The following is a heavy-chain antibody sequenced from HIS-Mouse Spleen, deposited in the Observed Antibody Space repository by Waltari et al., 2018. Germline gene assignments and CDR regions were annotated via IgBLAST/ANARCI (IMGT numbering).Heavy chain of an antibody. CDR1: GGPTSSVGYH. J-gene: IGHJ5*02. D-gene: IGHD3-3*01. V-gene: IGHV4-31*03. Sequence: QVQLQQSGPALVKPSQTLSLTCTITGGPTSSVGYHRSRISAPQRQGLDWIGYIYYSGSTYYNPSLKSRVTTSVDTSKNQFSLKLSSVTAADTAVYYCARSPYYDFWSGYSDNWFDPWGQGTLVTVSS. CDR2: IYYSGST. CDR3: ARSPYYDFWSGYSDNWFDP.